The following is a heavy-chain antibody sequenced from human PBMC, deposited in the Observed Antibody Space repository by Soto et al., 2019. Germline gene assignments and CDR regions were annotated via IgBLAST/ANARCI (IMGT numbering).Heavy chain of an antibody. Sequence: SETLSLTCAVYGGSFSGYYWSWIRQPPGKGLEWIGEINHSGSTNYNPSPKSRVTISVDTSKNQFSLKLSSVTAADTAVYYCATIDYGSGSRYYYFDYWGQGTLVTVSS. V-gene: IGHV4-34*01. D-gene: IGHD3-10*01. CDR2: INHSGST. CDR1: GGSFSGYY. J-gene: IGHJ4*02. CDR3: ATIDYGSGSRYYYFDY.